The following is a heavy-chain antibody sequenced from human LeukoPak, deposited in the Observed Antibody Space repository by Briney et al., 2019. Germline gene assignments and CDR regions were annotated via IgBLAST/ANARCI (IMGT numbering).Heavy chain of an antibody. CDR3: AREGAVYYDSSGYFDY. V-gene: IGHV1-69*13. CDR2: IIPIFGTA. D-gene: IGHD3-22*01. CDR1: GGTFSSYA. J-gene: IGHJ4*02. Sequence: ASVKVSCKASGGTFSSYAISWVRQAPGQGLEWVGGIIPIFGTANYAQKFQGRVTITADESTSTAYMELSSLRSEDTAVYYCAREGAVYYDSSGYFDYWGQGTLVTVSS.